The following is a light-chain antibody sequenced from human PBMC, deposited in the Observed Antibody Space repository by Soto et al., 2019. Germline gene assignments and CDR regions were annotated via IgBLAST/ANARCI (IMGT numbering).Light chain of an antibody. J-gene: IGKJ1*01. CDR1: QSVGSS. CDR2: GAS. V-gene: IGKV3-20*01. Sequence: EIVLTQSPGTLSLSPGGRATLSCRASQSVGSSLAWYQQKPGQAPRLVMYGASSRATGIPDRFSGSGSGTDFTLTISRLEAEDFAVYFCQQYGSSPRTFGQGTTVDIK. CDR3: QQYGSSPRT.